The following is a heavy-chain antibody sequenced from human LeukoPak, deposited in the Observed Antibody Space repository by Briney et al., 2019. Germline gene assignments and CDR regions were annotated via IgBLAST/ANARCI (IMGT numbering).Heavy chain of an antibody. CDR3: ARGWSDCSSTSCYPLPFDY. Sequence: GRSLTLSCAASGFTFSSYGMHWVRQAPGKGMEWVAVIWYDGSNKYYADSVKGRFTISRDNSKNTLYLQMNSLRAEDTAVYYCARGWSDCSSTSCYPLPFDYWGQGTLVTVSS. D-gene: IGHD2-2*01. J-gene: IGHJ4*02. CDR1: GFTFSSYG. V-gene: IGHV3-33*01. CDR2: IWYDGSNK.